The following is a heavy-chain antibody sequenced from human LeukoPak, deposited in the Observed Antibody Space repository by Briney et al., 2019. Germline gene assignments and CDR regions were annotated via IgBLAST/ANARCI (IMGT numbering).Heavy chain of an antibody. CDR2: IYPTSSMI. V-gene: IGHV3-48*01. J-gene: IGHJ3*02. CDR3: VRVGRGFGSPLRACDI. D-gene: IGHD3-22*01. Sequence: GGSLRLSCGASGFTFSSYSMNWVRQAPGKGLEWVSFIYPTSSMIYYADSVRGRFTVSRDNAKNSLYLEMNNLRAEDTALYYCVRVGRGFGSPLRACDIWGQGTMVTVSS. CDR1: GFTFSSYS.